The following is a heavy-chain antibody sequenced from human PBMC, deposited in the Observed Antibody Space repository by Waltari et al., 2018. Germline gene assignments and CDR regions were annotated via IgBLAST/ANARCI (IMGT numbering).Heavy chain of an antibody. D-gene: IGHD6-19*01. CDR2: IHWDDEK. J-gene: IGHJ4*02. CDR3: AGGWFYFDY. CDR1: GFSFTSTGVA. Sequence: QLTLKESGPTLVKPTQTLTLTCTFSGFSFTSTGVAVSWIRQPPTKSLEWLAIIHWDDEKWYSPPRKNRLTVTQDTSRNQVVLTLTNMDPADTATYFCAGGWFYFDYWGQGALVTVSS. V-gene: IGHV2-5*02.